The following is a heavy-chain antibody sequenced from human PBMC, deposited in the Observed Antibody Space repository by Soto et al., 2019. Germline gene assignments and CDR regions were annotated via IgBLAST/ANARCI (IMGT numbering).Heavy chain of an antibody. CDR1: GYTLTELS. Sequence: GASVKVSCKVSGYTLTELSMHWVRQAPGKGLEWMGGFDPEDGETIYAQKFKGRVTMTEDTSTDTAYMELSSLRSEDTAVYYCATAVAATPNWFDPWGQGTLVTVSS. CDR2: FDPEDGET. CDR3: ATAVAATPNWFDP. J-gene: IGHJ5*02. V-gene: IGHV1-24*01. D-gene: IGHD2-15*01.